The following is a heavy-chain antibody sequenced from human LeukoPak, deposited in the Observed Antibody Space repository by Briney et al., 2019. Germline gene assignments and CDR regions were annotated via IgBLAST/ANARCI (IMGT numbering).Heavy chain of an antibody. CDR1: GDTFTAYY. V-gene: IGHV1-2*04. CDR3: ERGSRFGEFYFDY. D-gene: IGHD3-10*01. J-gene: IGHJ4*02. Sequence: GASVKVSGKASGDTFTAYYMHWVRQAPGQGLDWMDRINPNSGATNYAQKFQGWVTMTRDTSISTAYMELSRLRTDATAVYYCERGSRFGEFYFDYWGQGTLVTVSS. CDR2: INPNSGAT.